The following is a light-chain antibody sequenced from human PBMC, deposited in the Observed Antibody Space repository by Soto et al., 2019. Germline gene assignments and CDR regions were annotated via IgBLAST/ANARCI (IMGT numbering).Light chain of an antibody. CDR3: CSYAGSSTV. J-gene: IGLJ1*01. CDR1: SSDVGSYNL. Sequence: QSVLTQPASVSGSPGQSITISCTGTSSDVGSYNLVSWYQQHPGKAPKLMIYEGSKRPSGVSNRFSGSKSGNTASLTISGLQAEDEADYYCCSYAGSSTVFGXGTKVTVL. V-gene: IGLV2-23*03. CDR2: EGS.